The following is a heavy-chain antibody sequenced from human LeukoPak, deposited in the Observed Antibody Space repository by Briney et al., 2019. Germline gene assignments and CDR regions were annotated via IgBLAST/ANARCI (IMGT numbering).Heavy chain of an antibody. CDR2: IYHSGTT. CDR1: GGSISSHY. D-gene: IGHD5/OR15-5a*01. V-gene: IGHV4-59*08. J-gene: IGHJ4*02. Sequence: SETLSLTCTVSGGSISSHYWSWIRQPPGKGLEWIGYIYHSGTTNYNPSLQSRVTISVDTSKNQFSLRLSSVTAADTAVYYCARSTSTFEFDHWGQGTLVTVSS. CDR3: ARSTSTFEFDH.